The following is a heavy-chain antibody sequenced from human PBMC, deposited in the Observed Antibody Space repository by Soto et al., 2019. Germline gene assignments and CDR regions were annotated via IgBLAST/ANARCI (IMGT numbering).Heavy chain of an antibody. J-gene: IGHJ4*02. CDR1: GFTFSSYA. V-gene: IGHV3-23*01. Sequence: GGSLRLSCAASGFTFSSYAMSWVRQAPGKGLECVSAISGSGGSTYYADSVKGRFTISRDNSKNTLYLQMNSLRAEDTAVYYCANVGPETINFDYWGQGTLVTVSS. CDR2: ISGSGGST. CDR3: ANVGPETINFDY.